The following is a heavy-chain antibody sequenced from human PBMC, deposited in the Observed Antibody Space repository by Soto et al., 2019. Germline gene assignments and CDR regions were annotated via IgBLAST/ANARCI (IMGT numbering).Heavy chain of an antibody. D-gene: IGHD2-15*01. CDR3: ARAPPRSYGLVYYFDY. J-gene: IGHJ4*02. V-gene: IGHV4-34*01. Sequence: PSETLSLTCAVYGGSFRGYYWSWIRQPPGKGLEWIGEINHSGSTNYNPSLKSRVTISVDTSKNQFSLKLSSVTAADTAVYYCARAPPRSYGLVYYFDYWGQGTLVTVS. CDR1: GGSFRGYY. CDR2: INHSGST.